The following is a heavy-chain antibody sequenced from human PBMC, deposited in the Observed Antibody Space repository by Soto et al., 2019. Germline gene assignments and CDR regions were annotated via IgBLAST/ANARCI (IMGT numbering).Heavy chain of an antibody. CDR1: GYTFTSYY. D-gene: IGHD3-9*01. CDR3: ARGLRDFDWLLFGDAFDI. Sequence: ASVKVSCKASGYTFTSYYMHWVRQAPGQGLEWMGIINPSGGSTSYAQKFQGRVTMTRDTSTSTVYMELSSLRSEDTAVYYCARGLRDFDWLLFGDAFDIWGQGTMVTVSS. J-gene: IGHJ3*02. V-gene: IGHV1-46*01. CDR2: INPSGGST.